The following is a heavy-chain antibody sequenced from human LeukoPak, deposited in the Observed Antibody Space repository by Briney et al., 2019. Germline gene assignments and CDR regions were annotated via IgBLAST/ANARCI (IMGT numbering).Heavy chain of an antibody. D-gene: IGHD2-2*01. CDR1: GYTFTSNY. Sequence: ASVKVSCKASGYTFTSNYIHWVRQAPGQGLEWMGGIIPIFGTANYAQKFQGRVTITADESTSTAYMELSSLRSEDTAVYYCAREVLYCSSTSCPWGDYWGQGTLVTVSS. CDR2: IIPIFGTA. CDR3: AREVLYCSSTSCPWGDY. J-gene: IGHJ4*02. V-gene: IGHV1-69*13.